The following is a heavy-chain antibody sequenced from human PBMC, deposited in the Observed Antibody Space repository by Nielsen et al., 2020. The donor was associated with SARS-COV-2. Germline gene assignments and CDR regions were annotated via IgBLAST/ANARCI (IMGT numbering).Heavy chain of an antibody. J-gene: IGHJ6*03. D-gene: IGHD3-10*01. Sequence: WIRQPPGKGLEWIGYIYYSGSTNYNPFLKSRVTISVDTSKNQFSLKLSSVTAADTAVYYCAGITMVRGAPLRYYYYMDVWGKGTTVTVSS. CDR2: IYYSGST. CDR3: AGITMVRGAPLRYYYYMDV. V-gene: IGHV4-59*01.